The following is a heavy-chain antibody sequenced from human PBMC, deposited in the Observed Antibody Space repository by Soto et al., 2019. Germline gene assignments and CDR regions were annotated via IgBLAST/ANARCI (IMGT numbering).Heavy chain of an antibody. CDR1: GFTFSSYW. J-gene: IGHJ4*02. CDR2: IKQDGSEK. Sequence: GGSLRLSCAASGFTFSSYWMSWVRQAPGKGLEWVANIKQDGSEKYYVDSVKGRFTISRDNAKNSLYLQMNSLRAEDTAVYYCARLGGDLAYCGGDCYHHPNYWGQGTLVTVSS. V-gene: IGHV3-7*05. CDR3: ARLGGDLAYCGGDCYHHPNY. D-gene: IGHD2-21*02.